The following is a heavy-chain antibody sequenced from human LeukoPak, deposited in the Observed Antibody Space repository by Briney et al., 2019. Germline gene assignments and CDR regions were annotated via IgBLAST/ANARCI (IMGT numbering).Heavy chain of an antibody. Sequence: GASVKVSCKASGYTFTSYAMNWVRQAPGQGLEWMGWISAYNGNTNYAQKLQGRVTMTTDTSTSTAYMELRSLRSDDTAVYYCARDFDYYDSSGYYYVHYFDYWGQGTLVTVSS. CDR2: ISAYNGNT. J-gene: IGHJ4*02. CDR1: GYTFTSYA. CDR3: ARDFDYYDSSGYYYVHYFDY. V-gene: IGHV1-18*01. D-gene: IGHD3-22*01.